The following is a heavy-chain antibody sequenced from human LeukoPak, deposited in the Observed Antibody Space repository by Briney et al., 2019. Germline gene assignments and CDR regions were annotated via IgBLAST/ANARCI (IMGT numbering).Heavy chain of an antibody. V-gene: IGHV4-61*02. CDR1: GGSISSGSYY. Sequence: SETLSLTCTVSGGSISSGSYYWSWIRQPAGKGLEWIGRIYTSGSTNYNPSLKSRVTISVDTSKNQFSLKLSSVTAADTAVYYCARGKFNAYCSGGSCYANTYYFDYWGQGTLVTVSS. D-gene: IGHD2-15*01. CDR2: IYTSGST. CDR3: ARGKFNAYCSGGSCYANTYYFDY. J-gene: IGHJ4*02.